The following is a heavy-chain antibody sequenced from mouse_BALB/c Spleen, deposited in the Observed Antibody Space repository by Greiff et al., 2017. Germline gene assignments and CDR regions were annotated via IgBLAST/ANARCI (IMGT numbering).Heavy chain of an antibody. D-gene: IGHD3-1*01. CDR3: ARSGGSWAMDY. Sequence: VQLQQSGAELVRPGSSVKISCKASGYAFSSYWMNWVKQRPGQGLEWIGQIYPGDGDTNYNGKFKGKATLTADKSSSTAYMQLSSLTSEDSAVYFCARSGGSWAMDYWGQGTSVTVSS. J-gene: IGHJ4*01. CDR2: IYPGDGDT. CDR1: GYAFSSYW. V-gene: IGHV1-80*01.